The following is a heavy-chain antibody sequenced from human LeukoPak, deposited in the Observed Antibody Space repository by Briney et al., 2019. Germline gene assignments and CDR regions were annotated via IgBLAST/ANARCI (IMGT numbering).Heavy chain of an antibody. CDR2: INPNGGAT. CDR3: ARSRDNRGYEARHLDY. CDR1: GYTFTGHF. D-gene: IGHD1-14*01. V-gene: IGHV1-46*01. Sequence: ASVKVSCKASGYTFTGHFIHWVRQAPGQGLEWTGRINPNGGATMYVEKFQGRVTMTGDMSTSTVYMEVSRLTSEDTAVYYCARSRDNRGYEARHLDYWGQGTLVTVSS. J-gene: IGHJ4*02.